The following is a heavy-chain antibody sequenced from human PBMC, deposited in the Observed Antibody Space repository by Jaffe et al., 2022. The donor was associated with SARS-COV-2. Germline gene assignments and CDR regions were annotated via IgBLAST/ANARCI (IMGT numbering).Heavy chain of an antibody. Sequence: EVQLVESGGGLVQPGGSLRLSCAASGFTFRDFWMHWVRQDPGKGLVWLSHINGDGSSTTYADSVKGRFTISRDNAKNTLFLQMKSLRAEDTALYYCVGLTGDHRGDYWGRGTLVTVSS. J-gene: IGHJ4*02. CDR1: GFTFRDFW. V-gene: IGHV3-74*01. CDR3: VGLTGDHRGDY. CDR2: INGDGSST. D-gene: IGHD7-27*01.